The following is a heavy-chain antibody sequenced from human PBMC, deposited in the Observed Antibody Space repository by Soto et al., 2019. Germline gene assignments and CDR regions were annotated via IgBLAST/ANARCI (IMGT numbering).Heavy chain of an antibody. CDR3: ARDGAGFGELFLTDEAYNWFDP. V-gene: IGHV4-34*01. D-gene: IGHD3-10*01. J-gene: IGHJ5*02. Sequence: QVQLQQWGAGLLKPSETLSLTCAVYGGSFSGYYWSWIRQPPGKGLEWIGEINHSGSTNYNPSLKRRGTISVDTSKNQFSLKLSSVTAADTAVYYCARDGAGFGELFLTDEAYNWFDPWGQGTLVTVSS. CDR1: GGSFSGYY. CDR2: INHSGST.